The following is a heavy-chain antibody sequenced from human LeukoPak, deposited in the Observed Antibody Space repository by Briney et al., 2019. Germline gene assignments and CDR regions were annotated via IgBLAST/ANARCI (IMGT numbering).Heavy chain of an antibody. CDR1: GGSISSGSYY. D-gene: IGHD5-18*01. V-gene: IGHV4-61*02. J-gene: IGHJ6*03. CDR3: ARSTAMAVYYYYMDV. Sequence: PSQTLSLTCTASGGSISSGSYYWSWIRQPAGKGLEWIGRIYTSGSTNYNPSLKSRATISVDTSKNQFSMNLRSVTAADTAVCYCARSTAMAVYYYYMDVWGKGTTVTVSS. CDR2: IYTSGST.